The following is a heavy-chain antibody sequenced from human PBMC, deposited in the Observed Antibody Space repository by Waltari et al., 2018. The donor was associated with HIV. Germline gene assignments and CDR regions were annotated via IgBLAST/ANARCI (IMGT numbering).Heavy chain of an antibody. CDR1: GGSFSTYY. V-gene: IGHV4-34*01. J-gene: IGHJ4*02. Sequence: QVQLQQWGAGLLKPSETLSLTCAVYGGSFSTYYWSWLRQPPGTGLELIGQIYHRGSTNYNPSLKSRVTISVGTSKNQFSLKLSSVTAADTAIYYCATMTITTAGITFDYWGQGTLVTVSS. CDR3: ATMTITTAGITFDY. D-gene: IGHD6-13*01. CDR2: IYHRGST.